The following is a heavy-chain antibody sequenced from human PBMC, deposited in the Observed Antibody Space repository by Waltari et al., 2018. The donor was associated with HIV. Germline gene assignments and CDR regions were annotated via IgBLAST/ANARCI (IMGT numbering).Heavy chain of an antibody. D-gene: IGHD3-10*01. Sequence: EVQLVQSGAEVKKPGESLKISCKGSGYSFTRYWIGWVRQMPGKGLEWMGIIYPGDSDTRYSPSFQGQVTISADKSISTAYLQWSSLKASDTAMYYCARQGGYYGSGKIYNWFDHWGQGTLVTVSS. J-gene: IGHJ5*02. CDR2: IYPGDSDT. CDR3: ARQGGYYGSGKIYNWFDH. V-gene: IGHV5-51*01. CDR1: GYSFTRYW.